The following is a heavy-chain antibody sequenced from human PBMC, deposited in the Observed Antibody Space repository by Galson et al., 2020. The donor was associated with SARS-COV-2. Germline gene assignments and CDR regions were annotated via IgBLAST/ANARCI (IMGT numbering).Heavy chain of an antibody. V-gene: IGHV1-24*01. CDR3: ATGRAIFGVVTSYYYYYGMDV. Sequence: GESLKISCKVSGYTLTELSMHWVRQAPGKGLEWMGGFDPEDGETIYAQKFQGRVTMTEDTSTDTAYMELSSLRSEDTAVYYCATGRAIFGVVTSYYYYYGMDVWGQGTRVTVSS. CDR1: GYTLTELS. J-gene: IGHJ6*02. D-gene: IGHD3-3*01. CDR2: FDPEDGET.